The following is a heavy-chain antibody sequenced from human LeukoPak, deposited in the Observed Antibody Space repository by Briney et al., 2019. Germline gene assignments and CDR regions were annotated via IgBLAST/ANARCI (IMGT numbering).Heavy chain of an antibody. J-gene: IGHJ4*02. V-gene: IGHV4-34*01. D-gene: IGHD6-19*01. CDR1: GGSFSGYY. CDR2: INHSGST. CDR3: ASGWYSSGRYGGGY. Sequence: KPSETLSLTCAVYGGSFSGYYWSWIRQPPGKGLEWIGEINHSGSTNYNPSLKSRVTISVDTSKNQFSLKLSSVTAADTAVYYCASGWYSSGRYGGGYWGQGTLVTVSS.